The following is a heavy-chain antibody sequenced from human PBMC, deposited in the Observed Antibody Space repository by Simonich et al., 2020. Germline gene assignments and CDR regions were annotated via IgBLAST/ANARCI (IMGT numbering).Heavy chain of an antibody. D-gene: IGHD6-6*01. CDR1: GGSISSSSYY. V-gene: IGHV4-39*01. CDR3: ARWAYSSSYFDY. J-gene: IGHJ4*02. CDR2: INYSGST. Sequence: QLQLQESGPGLVKPSETLSLTCTVSGGSISSSSYYWGWIRQPPGKGLEWIGSINYSGSTYYTPSLKSRVTISVETSKNQFSLKLSSVTAADTAVYYCARWAYSSSYFDYWGQGTLVTVSS.